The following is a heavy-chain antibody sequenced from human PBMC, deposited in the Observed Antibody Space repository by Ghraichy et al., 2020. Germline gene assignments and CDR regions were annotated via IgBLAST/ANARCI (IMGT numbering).Heavy chain of an antibody. V-gene: IGHV3-23*01. CDR1: GFTLSSND. D-gene: IGHD3-16*01. J-gene: IGHJ4*02. CDR3: AKDSRGDLGGY. CDR2: SGGIGGTT. Sequence: GGSLRLSCAASGFTLSSNDMNWVRQAPGKGLEWVSASGGIGGTTYYADSVKGRFTVSRDNSKNTLYLQMNSLRAEDTAVYYCAKDSRGDLGGYWGQGTLVTVSS.